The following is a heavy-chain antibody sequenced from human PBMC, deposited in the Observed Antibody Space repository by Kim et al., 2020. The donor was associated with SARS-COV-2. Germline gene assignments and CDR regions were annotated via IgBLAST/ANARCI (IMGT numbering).Heavy chain of an antibody. D-gene: IGHD3-3*01. CDR1: GYTFNTYD. CDR2: ISTYSGHT. CDR3: ARDAARYYDSLYGNLLDY. J-gene: IGHJ4*01. V-gene: IGHV1-18*04. Sequence: ASVKVSCKASGYTFNTYDISWVRQAPGQGLEWVGRISTYSGHTNQAQRLQGRLTMSTDTSTGTAYLEVRRLTSDDTAVYYCARDAARYYDSLYGNLLDYW.